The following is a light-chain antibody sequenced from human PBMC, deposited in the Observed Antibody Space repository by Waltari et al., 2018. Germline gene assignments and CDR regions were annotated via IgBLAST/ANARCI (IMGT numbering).Light chain of an antibody. V-gene: IGKV3-20*01. CDR2: GAS. CDR1: QSVSRT. Sequence: EIVLTQSPGTLSLSPGDRATLSCRASQSVSRTLAWYQQKPGQAPSLLIYGASIRATGVPDRFSGSGSGTDFSLNISRLEPEDFAVYYCQHYVTLPVTFGQGTKVEIK. J-gene: IGKJ1*01. CDR3: QHYVTLPVT.